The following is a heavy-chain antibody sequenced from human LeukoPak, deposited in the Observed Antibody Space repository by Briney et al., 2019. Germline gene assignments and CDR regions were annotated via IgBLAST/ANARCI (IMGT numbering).Heavy chain of an antibody. CDR3: AKWGDYDVLTGYYGSDY. J-gene: IGHJ4*02. CDR1: GFTFSNYA. V-gene: IGHV3-23*01. D-gene: IGHD3-9*01. Sequence: GGSLRLSCAASGFTFSNYAMSWVRQAPGKGLEWVSAVSGRDTSTYYTDSVKGRFTISRDNSKNTLYLQMNSLSAEDTAIYYCAKWGDYDVLTGYYGSDYWGQGTLVTVSS. CDR2: VSGRDTST.